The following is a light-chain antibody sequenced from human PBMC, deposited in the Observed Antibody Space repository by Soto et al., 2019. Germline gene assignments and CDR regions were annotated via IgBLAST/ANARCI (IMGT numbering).Light chain of an antibody. CDR1: QNSGGW. Sequence: DIQMTQSRSTLSAAVGDRVTITCRASQNSGGWLAWYPQKPGKAPKLLLFGASILESGVPSRFSGSGSGTEFTLTISSLQPDDFAIYYGQHYIKYSYTFGQGTKLEIK. J-gene: IGKJ2*01. CDR3: QHYIKYSYT. CDR2: GAS. V-gene: IGKV1-5*01.